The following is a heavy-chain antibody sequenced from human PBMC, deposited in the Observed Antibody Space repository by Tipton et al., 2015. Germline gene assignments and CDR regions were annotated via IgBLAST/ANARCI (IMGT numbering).Heavy chain of an antibody. CDR3: AREDAYYYGMDV. V-gene: IGHV4-59*01. Sequence: TLSLTCTVSGTSLRGFYWTWIRQPPGKGLDWIGYIRYSGGTNYKPSLRGRVSISLDMSKNQFSLKLRSVTAADTAMYFCAREDAYYYGMDVWGQGTTVTVSS. J-gene: IGHJ6*02. CDR1: GTSLRGFY. CDR2: IRYSGGT.